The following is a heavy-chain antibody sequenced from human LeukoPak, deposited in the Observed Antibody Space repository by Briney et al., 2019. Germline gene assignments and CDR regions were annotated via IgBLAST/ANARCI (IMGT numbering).Heavy chain of an antibody. CDR2: ISSSGSTI. CDR3: ARGALRPGSWFDP. Sequence: GXXLRLSCAASGFTFSSYEMNWVRQAPGKGLEWVSYISSSGSTIYYAESVKGRFTISRDNAKNSLYLQMNSLRAEDTAVYYCARGALRPGSWFDPWGRGTLVTVSS. J-gene: IGHJ5*02. V-gene: IGHV3-48*03. CDR1: GFTFSSYE. D-gene: IGHD4-17*01.